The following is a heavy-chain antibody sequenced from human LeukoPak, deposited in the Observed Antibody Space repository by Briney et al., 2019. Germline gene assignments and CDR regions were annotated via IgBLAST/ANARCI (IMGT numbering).Heavy chain of an antibody. CDR1: GYTFTGYY. CDR2: INPNSGGT. CDR3: ARDHRITMIVVPAELDP. J-gene: IGHJ5*02. D-gene: IGHD3-22*01. Sequence: VASVKVSCKASGYTFTGYYMHWVRQAPGQGLEWMGWINPNSGGTNYAQKFQGRVTMTRDTSISTAYMELSRLRSDDTAVYYCARDHRITMIVVPAELDPWGQGTLVTVSS. V-gene: IGHV1-2*02.